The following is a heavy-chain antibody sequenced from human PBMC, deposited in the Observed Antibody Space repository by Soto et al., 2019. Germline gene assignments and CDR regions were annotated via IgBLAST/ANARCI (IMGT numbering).Heavy chain of an antibody. CDR2: IWYDGSNK. CDR3: ARDDGGSRLDY. CDR1: GFTFSSYG. V-gene: IGHV3-33*01. J-gene: IGHJ4*02. D-gene: IGHD3-10*01. Sequence: QVQLVESGGGVVQPGRSLRLSCAASGFTFSSYGMHWVRQAPGKGLEWVAVIWYDGSNKYYADSVKGRFTISRDNSKNTLHLQMNSLRAEDTAVYYCARDDGGSRLDYWGQGTLVTVSS.